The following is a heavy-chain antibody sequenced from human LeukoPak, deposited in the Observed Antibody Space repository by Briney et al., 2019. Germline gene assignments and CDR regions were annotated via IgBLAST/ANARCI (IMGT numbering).Heavy chain of an antibody. V-gene: IGHV4-39*07. CDR1: GGSITNGYY. CDR3: ASLYPSSSWHEFDS. D-gene: IGHD6-13*01. CDR2: IYYSGST. J-gene: IGHJ4*02. Sequence: SETLSLTCTVSGGSITNGYYWGWIRQPPGKGLEWIGIIYYSGSTYYSPSLKSRVTISVDTSKNQFSLQLSSVTAADTAVYYCASLYPSSSWHEFDSWGQGTLVTVSS.